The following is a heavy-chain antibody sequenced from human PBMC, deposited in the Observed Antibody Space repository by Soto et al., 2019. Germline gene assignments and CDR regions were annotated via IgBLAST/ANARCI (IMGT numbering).Heavy chain of an antibody. Sequence: GGSLRLSCAASGFTFSSYGMHWVRQAPGKGLEWVAVISYDGSNKYYADSVKGRFTISRDNSKNTLYLQMNSLRAEDTVVYYCAKDPRIAAAGPEDYWGQGTLVTVSS. CDR3: AKDPRIAAAGPEDY. J-gene: IGHJ4*02. CDR2: ISYDGSNK. CDR1: GFTFSSYG. D-gene: IGHD6-13*01. V-gene: IGHV3-30*18.